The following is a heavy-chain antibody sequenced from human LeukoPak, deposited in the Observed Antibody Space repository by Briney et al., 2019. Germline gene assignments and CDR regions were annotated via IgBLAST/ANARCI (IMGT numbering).Heavy chain of an antibody. Sequence: SETLSLTCAVYGGSFSGYCWSWIRQPPGKGLEWIGEINHSGSTNYNPSLKSRVTISVGTSKNQFSLKLSSVTAADTAVYYCARRTAVAGVSWFDPWGQGTLVTVSS. CDR1: GGSFSGYC. CDR3: ARRTAVAGVSWFDP. CDR2: INHSGST. D-gene: IGHD6-19*01. J-gene: IGHJ5*02. V-gene: IGHV4-34*01.